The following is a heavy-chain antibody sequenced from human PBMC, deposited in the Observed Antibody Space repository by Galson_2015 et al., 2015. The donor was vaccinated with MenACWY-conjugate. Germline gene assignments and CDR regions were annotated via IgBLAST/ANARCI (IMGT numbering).Heavy chain of an antibody. Sequence: SLRLSCAASGFTFRNYLMTWVRQAPGKGLEWVASIKKDGSEKYYVDSVKGRFTISRDNAKNSLYLEMNSLRVEDTAVHSCARGHYGMDVWGQGTTVTASS. CDR2: IKKDGSEK. V-gene: IGHV3-7*03. CDR3: ARGHYGMDV. J-gene: IGHJ6*02. CDR1: GFTFRNYL.